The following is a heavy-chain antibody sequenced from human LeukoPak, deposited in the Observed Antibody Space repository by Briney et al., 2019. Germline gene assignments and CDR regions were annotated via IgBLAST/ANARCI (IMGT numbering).Heavy chain of an antibody. CDR1: GGFISSYS. D-gene: IGHD6-13*01. Sequence: SETLSLTCTVSGGFISSYSWSWIRQDAGKGLEWIGRIYTSGSTNYTPSLKSRVTMSVDTSKNHFSLNLSSVTAADTAVYYWARGVASTGIGWFDPWGQGTLVTVSS. CDR3: ARGVASTGIGWFDP. V-gene: IGHV4-4*07. J-gene: IGHJ5*02. CDR2: IYTSGST.